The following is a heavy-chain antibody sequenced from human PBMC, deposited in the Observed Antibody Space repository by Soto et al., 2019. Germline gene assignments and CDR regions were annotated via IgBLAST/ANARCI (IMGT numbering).Heavy chain of an antibody. CDR2: LNTYGNT. CDR3: GRESGETWDYEAS. D-gene: IGHD1-7*01. V-gene: IGHV4-4*07. J-gene: IGHJ5*02. Sequence: SETLSLTCTVSGGSISSYLWSWIRQPAGKGLEWIGRLNTYGNTHYNPSLKSRVTVSVDTSRNQFFLTLRSVTAADSAVYHCGRESGETWDYEASWGQGTTVTV. CDR1: GGSISSYL.